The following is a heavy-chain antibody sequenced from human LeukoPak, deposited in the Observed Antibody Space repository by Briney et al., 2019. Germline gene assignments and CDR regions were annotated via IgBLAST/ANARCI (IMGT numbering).Heavy chain of an antibody. D-gene: IGHD3-3*01. V-gene: IGHV4-34*12. CDR3: ASQPPINDFWSGWLSLKNYYYMDV. CDR1: GGSLSGFY. CDR2: MFHGGST. Sequence: PSETLSLTCAVSGGSLSGFYWTWIRQPPGKGLEYIGEMFHGGSTNYNPSLKSRVTISLDTSKNQFSLRLSSVTAADTAVYYCASQPPINDFWSGWLSLKNYYYMDVWGKGTTVTVSS. J-gene: IGHJ6*03.